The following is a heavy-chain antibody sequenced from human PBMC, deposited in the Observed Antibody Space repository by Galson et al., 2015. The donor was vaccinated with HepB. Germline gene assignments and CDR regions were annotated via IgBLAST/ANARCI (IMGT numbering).Heavy chain of an antibody. Sequence: SLRLSCAASGFTFSSYAMHWVRQAPGKGLEWVAVISYDGSNKYYADSVKGRFTISRDNSKNTLYLQMNSLRAEDTAVYYCARETTIFGVVTDSYYFDYWGQGTLVTVSS. CDR2: ISYDGSNK. CDR1: GFTFSSYA. V-gene: IGHV3-30-3*01. CDR3: ARETTIFGVVTDSYYFDY. J-gene: IGHJ4*02. D-gene: IGHD3-3*01.